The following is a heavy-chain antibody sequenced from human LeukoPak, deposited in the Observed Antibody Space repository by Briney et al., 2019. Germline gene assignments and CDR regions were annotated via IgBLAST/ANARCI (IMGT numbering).Heavy chain of an antibody. D-gene: IGHD4-23*01. J-gene: IGHJ4*02. CDR2: ISRSSNYK. Sequence: GGSLRLSCAASGFTFSSYSMNWVRQAPGKGLEWVSSISRSSNYKYYADSVKGRFTISRDNAKNSLYLQMNSLRAEDTAVYYCARGGLGNFDWGQGTLVTVSS. CDR3: ARGGLGNFD. V-gene: IGHV3-21*01. CDR1: GFTFSSYS.